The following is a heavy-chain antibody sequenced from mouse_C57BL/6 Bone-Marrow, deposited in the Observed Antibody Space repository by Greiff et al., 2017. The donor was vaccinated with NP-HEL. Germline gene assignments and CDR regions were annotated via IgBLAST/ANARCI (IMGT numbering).Heavy chain of an antibody. J-gene: IGHJ1*03. D-gene: IGHD2-1*01. CDR3: TRGPYGNGRYFDV. Sequence: DVQLVESGEGLVKPGGSLKLSCAASGFTFSSYAMSWVRQTPEKRLEWVAYISSGGDYIYYADTVKGRFTISRDNARNTLYLQMSSLKSEDTAMYYCTRGPYGNGRYFDVWGTGTTVTVSS. CDR1: GFTFSSYA. CDR2: ISSGGDYI. V-gene: IGHV5-9-1*02.